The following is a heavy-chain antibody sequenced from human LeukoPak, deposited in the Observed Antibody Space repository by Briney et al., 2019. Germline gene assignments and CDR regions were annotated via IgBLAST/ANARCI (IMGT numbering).Heavy chain of an antibody. CDR1: GGSISSYY. Sequence: SETLSLTCTVSGGSISSYYWSWIRQPAGKGLEWIGRIYTSGSTNYNPSLKSRVTMSVDTSKNQFSLKLSSVTAADTAVYYCARKDGYKIRGYYFDYWGQGTLVTVSS. V-gene: IGHV4-4*07. CDR3: ARKDGYKIRGYYFDY. CDR2: IYTSGST. J-gene: IGHJ4*02. D-gene: IGHD5-24*01.